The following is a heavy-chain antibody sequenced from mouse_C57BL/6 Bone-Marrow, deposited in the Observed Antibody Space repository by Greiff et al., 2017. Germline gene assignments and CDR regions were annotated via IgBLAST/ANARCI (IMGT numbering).Heavy chain of an antibody. V-gene: IGHV1-15*01. J-gene: IGHJ3*01. CDR1: GYTFTDYE. Sequence: QVQLKQSGAELVRPGASVTLSCKASGYTFTDYEMHWVKQTPVHGLEWIGALDPETGGTAYNQKFKGKAILTADKSSSTAYMELRSLTSEYSAVYYCTRPDYGSFFAYWGQGTLVTVSA. D-gene: IGHD1-1*01. CDR3: TRPDYGSFFAY. CDR2: LDPETGGT.